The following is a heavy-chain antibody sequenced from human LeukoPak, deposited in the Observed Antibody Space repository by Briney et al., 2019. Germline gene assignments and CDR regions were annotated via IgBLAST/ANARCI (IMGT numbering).Heavy chain of an antibody. CDR2: IAFNGNER. CDR1: GFPFSSYT. V-gene: IGHV3-30*04. CDR3: ARDRSTTSKYFDP. Sequence: PGGSLRLSCAASGFPFSSYTMHWARQAPGKGLEWVAFIAFNGNERKYAGSVKGRFTISRDNSKNILYLRMNGLRIDDTAVYYCARDRSTTSKYFDPWGQGTLVTVSS. D-gene: IGHD2/OR15-2a*01. J-gene: IGHJ5*02.